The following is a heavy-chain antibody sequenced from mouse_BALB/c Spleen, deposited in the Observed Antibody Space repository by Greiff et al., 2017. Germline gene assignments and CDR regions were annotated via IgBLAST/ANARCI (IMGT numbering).Heavy chain of an antibody. J-gene: IGHJ4*01. CDR1: GYSITSGYY. V-gene: IGHV3-6*02. CDR2: ISYDGSN. CDR3: ARGGTMITTDYAMDY. D-gene: IGHD2-4*01. Sequence: EVQVVESGPGLVKPSQSLSLTCSVTGYSITSGYYWNWIRQFPGNKLEWMGYISYDGSNNYNPSLKNRISITRDTSKNQFFLKLNSVTTEDTATYYCARGGTMITTDYAMDYWGQGTSVTVSS.